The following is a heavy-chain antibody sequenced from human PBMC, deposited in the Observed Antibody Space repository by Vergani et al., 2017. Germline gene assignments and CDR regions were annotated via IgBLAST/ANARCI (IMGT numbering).Heavy chain of an antibody. Sequence: VQLVESGGGVVRPGGSLRLSCAASGFTFDDYGMSWVRQAPGKGLEWVAVISYDGSNKYYADSVKGRFTISRDNSKNTLYLQMNSLRAEDTAVYYCARDRYNWNQGRFDYWGQGTLVTVSS. CDR1: GFTFDDYG. D-gene: IGHD1-20*01. CDR2: ISYDGSNK. CDR3: ARDRYNWNQGRFDY. J-gene: IGHJ4*02. V-gene: IGHV3-30*03.